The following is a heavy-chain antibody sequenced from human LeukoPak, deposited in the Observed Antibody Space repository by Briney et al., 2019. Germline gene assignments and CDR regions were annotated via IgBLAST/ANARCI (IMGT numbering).Heavy chain of an antibody. CDR2: ISGSGGST. CDR1: GFTFSINA. J-gene: IGHJ4*02. CDR3: AKDRYGADY. Sequence: GGSLRLSCAASGFTFSINAMSWVRQAPGKGLEWVSGISGSGGSTYYADSVEGRFTISRDNSKNTLYLQMNSLRAEDTAVYYCAKDRYGADYWGQGTLVTVSS. V-gene: IGHV3-23*01. D-gene: IGHD4/OR15-4a*01.